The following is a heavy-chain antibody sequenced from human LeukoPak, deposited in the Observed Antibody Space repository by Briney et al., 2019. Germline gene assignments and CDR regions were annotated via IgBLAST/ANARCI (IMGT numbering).Heavy chain of an antibody. Sequence: GGSLRLSCAASGFTVTSAYMNWVRQAPGKGLAWISVIYPGVGTYYADSVKGRFTISRDNSKNTLYLQLNSLRAEDTAVYYCAKEGVSVGAQRGYYMDVWGNGTTVTAS. D-gene: IGHD1-26*01. CDR2: IYPGVGT. CDR1: GFTVTSAY. CDR3: AKEGVSVGAQRGYYMDV. V-gene: IGHV3-53*01. J-gene: IGHJ6*03.